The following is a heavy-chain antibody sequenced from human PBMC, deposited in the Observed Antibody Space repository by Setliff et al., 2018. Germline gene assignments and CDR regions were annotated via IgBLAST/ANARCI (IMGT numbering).Heavy chain of an antibody. V-gene: IGHV1-46*01. CDR3: AIRKWLLGIGNAFDI. Sequence: ASVKVSCKASGYTFTSYYMHWVRQAPGQGLEWMGIINPSGGSTSYAQKFQGRVTMTRDTSTSTVYMELSSLRSEDTAVYYCAIRKWLLGIGNAFDIWGRGTMVTVSS. CDR2: INPSGGST. CDR1: GYTFTSYY. D-gene: IGHD3-22*01. J-gene: IGHJ3*02.